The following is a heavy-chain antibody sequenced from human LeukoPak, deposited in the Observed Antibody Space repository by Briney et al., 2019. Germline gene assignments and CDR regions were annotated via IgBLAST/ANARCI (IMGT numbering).Heavy chain of an antibody. D-gene: IGHD4-23*01. V-gene: IGHV3-21*01. CDR2: ISSSSSYI. CDR1: GVTFSSYS. CDR3: ARGNSYGY. J-gene: IGHJ4*02. Sequence: GRSLRLSCAPSGVTFSSYSMNRVRHAPGKGLEWVSSISSSSSYIYYADSEKGRFTISRDNAKHSVYLLMNSLRAEDPAVYYCARGNSYGYWGQGTLVTVSS.